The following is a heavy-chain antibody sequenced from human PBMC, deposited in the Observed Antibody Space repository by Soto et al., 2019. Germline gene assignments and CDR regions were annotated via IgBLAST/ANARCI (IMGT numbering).Heavy chain of an antibody. V-gene: IGHV4-34*01. CDR2: INHGGGT. J-gene: IGHJ2*01. Sequence: QVQLQQWGAGLLKPSETLSLTCAVYGGSFSGYYWSWIRQTPGKGLEWIGEINHGGGTNYRPSLKGRVTLSVDTSKNQFSLRLRSVTAADTAVYYCARGGVLGNWGLDWYFDLWGRGTPVTVSS. CDR3: ARGGVLGNWGLDWYFDL. D-gene: IGHD7-27*01. CDR1: GGSFSGYY.